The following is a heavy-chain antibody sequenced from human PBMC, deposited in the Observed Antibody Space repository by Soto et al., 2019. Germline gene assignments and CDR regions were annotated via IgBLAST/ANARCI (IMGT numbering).Heavy chain of an antibody. D-gene: IGHD6-19*01. CDR1: GDTFTTYS. V-gene: IGHV1-46*01. CDR2: INPRAGST. CDR3: ASARIGVVGNYFDY. Sequence: ASVKFSCKASGDTFTTYSIHWMRLVPRPGLEWMGLINPRAGSTSNAQKFQGRVTMTRDTSTSTVYMALSSLGSEVTALYYCASARIGVVGNYFDYWG. J-gene: IGHJ4*01.